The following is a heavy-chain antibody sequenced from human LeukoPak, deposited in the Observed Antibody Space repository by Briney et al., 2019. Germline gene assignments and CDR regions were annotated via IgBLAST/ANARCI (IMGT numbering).Heavy chain of an antibody. CDR2: MNPNSGNT. D-gene: IGHD2-15*01. V-gene: IGHV1-8*03. CDR1: GYTFTNSD. J-gene: IGHJ5*02. Sequence: ASVKVSCKASGYTFTNSDINWVRQATGQGLEWVGWMNPNSGNTGYAQKFQGRVTITRNTSITTAYLELSSLRSEDTAVYYCARCRGASCAWFDPWGQGTLVTVSS. CDR3: ARCRGASCAWFDP.